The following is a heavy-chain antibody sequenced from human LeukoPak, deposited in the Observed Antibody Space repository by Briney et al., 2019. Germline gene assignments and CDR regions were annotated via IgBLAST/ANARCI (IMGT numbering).Heavy chain of an antibody. CDR2: ISYDGSNK. Sequence: GGSLRLSCAASGFTFSSYGMHWVRQAPGKGLEWVAVISYDGSNKYYADSVKGRFTISRDNSKSTLYLQMNSLRAEDTAVYYCANSGTPGDFDYWGQGTLVTVSS. CDR3: ANSGTPGDFDY. J-gene: IGHJ4*02. D-gene: IGHD1-14*01. CDR1: GFTFSSYG. V-gene: IGHV3-30*18.